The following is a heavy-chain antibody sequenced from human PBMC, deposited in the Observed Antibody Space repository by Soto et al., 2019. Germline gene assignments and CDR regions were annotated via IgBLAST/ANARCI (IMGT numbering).Heavy chain of an antibody. V-gene: IGHV1-18*01. CDR3: ARDLLLLLWFGELTQAQCRETEFEFDY. CDR2: ISAYNGNT. J-gene: IGHJ4*02. CDR1: GYTFTSYG. Sequence: ASVKVSCKASGYTFTSYGISWVRQAPGQGLEWMGWISAYNGNTNYAQKLQGRVTMTTDTSTSTAYMELRSLRSDDTAVYYCARDLLLLLWFGELTQAQCRETEFEFDYWGQGTLVTVSS. D-gene: IGHD3-10*01.